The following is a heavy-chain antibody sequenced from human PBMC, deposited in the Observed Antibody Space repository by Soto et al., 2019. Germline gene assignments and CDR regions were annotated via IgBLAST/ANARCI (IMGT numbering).Heavy chain of an antibody. CDR3: ARDLRSTAGTFLDWFDP. D-gene: IGHD1-1*01. CDR2: INQGGGEI. Sequence: PGGSLRLSCVTSGFTFRFYWMSWVRQAPGKGLEWVANINQGGGEIFYADSVKGRFTVYRDNTKNSLYLYMNSLRADDTGIYYCARDLRSTAGTFLDWFDPWGPGTLVTVSS. J-gene: IGHJ5*02. CDR1: GFTFRFYW. V-gene: IGHV3-7*01.